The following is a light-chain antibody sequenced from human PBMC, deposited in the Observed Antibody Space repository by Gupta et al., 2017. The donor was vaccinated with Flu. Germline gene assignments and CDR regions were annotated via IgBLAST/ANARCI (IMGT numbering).Light chain of an antibody. CDR1: PGLVDRNINTS. J-gene: IGKJ1*01. CDR3: MQVALCPWT. Sequence: ISRMSIPGLVDRNINTSLHWFQQKPGQSPRRLIHQVSPRESGVPYRFSGSGSGTDFTLTITTVEPEDFGIYFCMQVALCPWTFGQGTPVEIK. V-gene: IGKV2-30*01. CDR2: QVS.